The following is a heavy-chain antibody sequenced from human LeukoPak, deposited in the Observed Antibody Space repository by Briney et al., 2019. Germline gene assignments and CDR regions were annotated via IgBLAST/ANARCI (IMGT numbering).Heavy chain of an antibody. J-gene: IGHJ4*02. Sequence: SETLSLTCTVSGGSISSSSYYWSWIRQPAGKGLEWIGRIYTSGSTNYNPSLKSRVTMSVDTSKNQFSLKLSSVTAADTAVYYCAGAPYSSSRSPFDYWGQGTLVTVSS. CDR2: IYTSGST. CDR3: AGAPYSSSRSPFDY. V-gene: IGHV4-61*02. D-gene: IGHD6-13*01. CDR1: GGSISSSSYY.